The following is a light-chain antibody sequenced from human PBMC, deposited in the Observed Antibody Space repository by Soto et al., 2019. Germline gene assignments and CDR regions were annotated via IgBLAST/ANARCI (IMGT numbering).Light chain of an antibody. Sequence: QPALTQRASISGSPGQTITISCTGTSSDVGGYTHVSWYQLHPGKPPKIIIYEVNNRPSGLSNRFSGSKSGNTDSLTISGLQDEDEGDYYRSAYTSDTRPNVFGTGTQF. CDR2: EVN. J-gene: IGLJ1*01. CDR1: SSDVGGYTH. CDR3: SAYTSDTRPNV. V-gene: IGLV2-14*01.